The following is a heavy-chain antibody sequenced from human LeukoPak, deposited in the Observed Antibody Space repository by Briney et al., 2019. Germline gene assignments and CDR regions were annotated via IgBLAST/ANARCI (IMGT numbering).Heavy chain of an antibody. D-gene: IGHD6-6*01. V-gene: IGHV3-21*01. J-gene: IGHJ6*02. CDR1: GFTFSSYN. Sequence: GGSLRLSCAASGFTFSSYNFNWVRQAPGKGLEWVSFISSSSSNIYYADSVKGRFTISRDNAKNSLYLQMNSLRAEDTAVYYCARDRVGIAARPAYYYGMDVWGQGTTVTVSS. CDR2: ISSSSSNI. CDR3: ARDRVGIAARPAYYYGMDV.